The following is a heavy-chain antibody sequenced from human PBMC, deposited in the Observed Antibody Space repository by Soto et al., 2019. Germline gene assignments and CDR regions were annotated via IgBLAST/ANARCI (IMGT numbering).Heavy chain of an antibody. CDR1: GFIFSNYA. CDR3: ARRLCTSTTCLSLDFYYYIGV. V-gene: IGHV3-23*01. J-gene: IGHJ6*03. Sequence: EVQLLDSGGGLVQPGGSLRLSCVASGFIFSNYALSWVRQAPGKGLEWVSGISGSGDSTNYADSVKGLFTISRDNSESTVYLQMNSLRAEDTAVYSCARRLCTSTTCLSLDFYYYIGVWGEGTTVTVSS. D-gene: IGHD2-2*01. CDR2: ISGSGDST.